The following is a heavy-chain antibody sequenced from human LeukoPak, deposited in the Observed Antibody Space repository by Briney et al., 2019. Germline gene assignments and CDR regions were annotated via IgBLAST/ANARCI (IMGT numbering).Heavy chain of an antibody. Sequence: GGSLRLSCAASGFTFSSYAMSWVRQAPGKGLEWVSAITGSGDDTYYADSVKGRFTISRDNSKNTLYLQMNSLRAEDTAVYYCANPPTQFFYWGQGTLVTVSS. CDR3: ANPPTQFFY. J-gene: IGHJ4*02. CDR2: ITGSGDDT. V-gene: IGHV3-23*01. CDR1: GFTFSSYA. D-gene: IGHD3-3*01.